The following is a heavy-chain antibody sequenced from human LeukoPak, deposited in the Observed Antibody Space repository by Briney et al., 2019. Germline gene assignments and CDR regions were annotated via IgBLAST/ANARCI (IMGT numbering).Heavy chain of an antibody. CDR1: GYTFTSYD. Sequence: GASVKVSCKASGYTFTSYDINWVRQATGQGLEWMGWMNPNSGNTGYAKKFQGRVTMTRNTSISTAYMELSSLRSEDTAVYSCARPHKTTKTRSAKDAFDIWGQGTMVTVSS. J-gene: IGHJ3*02. D-gene: IGHD4-11*01. V-gene: IGHV1-8*01. CDR2: MNPNSGNT. CDR3: ARPHKTTKTRSAKDAFDI.